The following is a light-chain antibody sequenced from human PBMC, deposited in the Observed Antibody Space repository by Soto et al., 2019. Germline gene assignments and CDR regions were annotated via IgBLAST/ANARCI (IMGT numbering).Light chain of an antibody. Sequence: EIVLTQSPATLSLSPGERATLSCRASQSVSSSLAWYQQKPGQPPRLLIYDASNRATGIPARFSGSESGTDFTLTISSLEPEDFAVYYCQQRSNWPPLTFGGGTKVEIK. J-gene: IGKJ4*01. CDR3: QQRSNWPPLT. CDR2: DAS. V-gene: IGKV3-11*01. CDR1: QSVSSS.